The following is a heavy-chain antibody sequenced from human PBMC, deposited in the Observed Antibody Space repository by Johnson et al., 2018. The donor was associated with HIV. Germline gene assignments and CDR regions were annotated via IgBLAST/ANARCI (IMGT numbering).Heavy chain of an antibody. V-gene: IGHV3-7*01. J-gene: IGHJ3*02. CDR1: GFTFSSYW. D-gene: IGHD3-22*01. CDR3: ARDGNYYDSSGYHDAFDI. Sequence: VQLVESGGVVVQPGGSLRLSCAASGFTFSSYWMSWVRQAPGKGLEWVANIKQDGSEKYYVDSVKGRFTISRDNAKNTLYLQMNSLRAEDTAVYYCARDGNYYDSSGYHDAFDIWGQGTMVTVSS. CDR2: IKQDGSEK.